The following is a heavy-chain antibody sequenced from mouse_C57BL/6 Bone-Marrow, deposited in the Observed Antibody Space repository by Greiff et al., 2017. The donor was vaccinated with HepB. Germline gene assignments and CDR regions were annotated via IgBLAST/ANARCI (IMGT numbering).Heavy chain of an antibody. J-gene: IGHJ4*01. V-gene: IGHV1-54*01. Sequence: VMLVESGAELVRPGTSVKVSCKASGYAFTNYLIEWVKQRPGQGLEWIGVINPGSGGTNYNEKFKGKATLTADKSSSTAYMQLSSLTSEDSAVYFCARERGFYYAMDYWGQGTSVTVSS. CDR2: INPGSGGT. CDR3: ARERGFYYAMDY. CDR1: GYAFTNYL.